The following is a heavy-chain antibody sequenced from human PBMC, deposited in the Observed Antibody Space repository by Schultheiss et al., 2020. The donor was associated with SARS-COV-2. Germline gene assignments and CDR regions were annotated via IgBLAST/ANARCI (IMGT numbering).Heavy chain of an antibody. V-gene: IGHV4-61*08. CDR3: ARAHSTRRVVVVAATVSRLGWFDP. CDR2: IYYSGST. Sequence: SETLSLTCTVSGGSISSGGYYWSWIRQPPGKGLEWIGYIYYSGSTNYNPSLKSRVTISVDTSKNQFSLKLSSVTAADTAVYYCARAHSTRRVVVVAATVSRLGWFDPWGQGTLVTVSS. CDR1: GGSISSGGYY. D-gene: IGHD2-15*01. J-gene: IGHJ5*02.